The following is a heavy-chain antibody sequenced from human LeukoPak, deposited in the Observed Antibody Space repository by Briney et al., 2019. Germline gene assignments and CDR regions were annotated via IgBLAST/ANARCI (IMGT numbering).Heavy chain of an antibody. Sequence: SVKVSCKASGGTFSSYAISWVRQAPGQGLEWMGGIIPIFGTANYAQKFQGRVTITADESTSTAYMELSSLRSEDTAVYYCARIWFGEGPSGSYWAHDAFDIWGQGTMVTVSS. D-gene: IGHD3-10*01. CDR3: ARIWFGEGPSGSYWAHDAFDI. V-gene: IGHV1-69*13. J-gene: IGHJ3*02. CDR1: GGTFSSYA. CDR2: IIPIFGTA.